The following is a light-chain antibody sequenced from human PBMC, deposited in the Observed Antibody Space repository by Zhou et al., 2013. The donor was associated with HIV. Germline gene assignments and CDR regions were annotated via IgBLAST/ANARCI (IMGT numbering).Light chain of an antibody. V-gene: IGKV3-11*01. CDR3: QQYNTWST. CDR2: DAS. CDR1: QSVSSY. J-gene: IGKJ4*01. Sequence: EIVLTQSPATLSLSPGERATLSCRASQSVSSYLAWYQQKPGQAPRLLIYDASNRATGIPARFSGSGSGTDFTLTISSLEPEDFAVYYCQQYNTWSTFGGRDQGWISN.